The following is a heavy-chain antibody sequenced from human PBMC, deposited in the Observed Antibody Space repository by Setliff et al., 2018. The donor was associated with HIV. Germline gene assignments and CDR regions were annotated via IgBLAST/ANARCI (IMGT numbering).Heavy chain of an antibody. CDR1: GGSFSAYY. Sequence: NPSETLSLTCAVYGGSFSAYYWTWIRRPPGKGLEWIGEINHSGSTNYNPSLKSRVTISVDTSKNQFSLKLRSVTAADTAIYYCARSDLDNGSGYFDYYSYYMDVWGRGTTVTVSS. V-gene: IGHV4-34*01. D-gene: IGHD3-22*01. CDR3: ARSDLDNGSGYFDYYSYYMDV. CDR2: INHSGST. J-gene: IGHJ6*03.